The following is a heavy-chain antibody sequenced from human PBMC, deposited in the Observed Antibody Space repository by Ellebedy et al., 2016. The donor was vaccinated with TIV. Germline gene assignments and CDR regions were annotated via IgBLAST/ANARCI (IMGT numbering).Heavy chain of an antibody. V-gene: IGHV6-1*01. CDR2: TYYRSKWYY. CDR3: ARGGNWQFDY. CDR1: GDSVSSNGAA. J-gene: IGHJ4*02. D-gene: IGHD1-1*01. Sequence: SQTLSLTCAISGDSVSSNGAAWNWIRQSPSRGLEWLGRTYYRSKWYYDYAVSVKSRIIVNPDTSKNQFSLQLNAVSPEDTAVYYCARGGNWQFDYWGQGTLVTVSS.